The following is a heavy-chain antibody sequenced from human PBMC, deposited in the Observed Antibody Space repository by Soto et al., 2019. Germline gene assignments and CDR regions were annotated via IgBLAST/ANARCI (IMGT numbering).Heavy chain of an antibody. D-gene: IGHD6-13*01. CDR2: IIPILGIA. J-gene: IGHJ4*02. V-gene: IGHV1-69*04. CDR1: GGTFSSYT. CDR3: AREGISGGRASGYLPPDY. Sequence: QVQLVHSGAEVKKPGSSVKVSCKASGGTFSSYTISWVRQAPGQGLEWMGRIIPILGIANYAQKFQCRVTITADKSTRTAYMKLSSLRSEDKAVYYCAREGISGGRASGYLPPDYWGQGTLVTVSS.